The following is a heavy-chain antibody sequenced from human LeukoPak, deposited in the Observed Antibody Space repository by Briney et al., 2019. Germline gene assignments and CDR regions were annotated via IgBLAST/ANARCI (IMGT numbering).Heavy chain of an antibody. Sequence: ASVKVSCKASGYTFTSYGISWVRQAPGQGLEWMGWISAYNGNTNYAQKLQGRVTMTTDTSTSTAYMELRSLRSEDTAVYYCATTDDYGDLRPAFDIWGQGTMVTVSS. CDR2: ISAYNGNT. CDR1: GYTFTSYG. J-gene: IGHJ3*02. CDR3: ATTDDYGDLRPAFDI. D-gene: IGHD4-17*01. V-gene: IGHV1-18*01.